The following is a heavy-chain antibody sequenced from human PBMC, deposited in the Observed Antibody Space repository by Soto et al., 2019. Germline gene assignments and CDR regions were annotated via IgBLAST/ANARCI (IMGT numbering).Heavy chain of an antibody. V-gene: IGHV3-15*07. Sequence: PGGSLRLSCAACGFPFINACINWVRQAPGKGLEWVGRIKSKTDGGTTDYAAPVKGRFTISRDDSKNTLYLQMNSLKTEDTAVYYCTTDLLVVITIGTNFDYWGQGTLVTVSS. CDR3: TTDLLVVITIGTNFDY. CDR2: IKSKTDGGTT. D-gene: IGHD3-22*01. J-gene: IGHJ4*02. CDR1: GFPFINAC.